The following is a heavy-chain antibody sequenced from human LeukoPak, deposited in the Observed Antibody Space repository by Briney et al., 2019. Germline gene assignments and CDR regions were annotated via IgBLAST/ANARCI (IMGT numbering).Heavy chain of an antibody. V-gene: IGHV3-64*01. J-gene: IGHJ3*02. CDR2: ICSNGGST. CDR1: GFTFSSYA. CDR3: ARMRPPGAFDI. Sequence: GGSLRLSCAASGFTFSSYAMHWVRQAPGKGLEYVSAICSNGGSTYYANSVKGRFTISRDNSKNTLYLQMGSLRAEDMAVYYCARMRPPGAFDIWGQGTMVTVSS.